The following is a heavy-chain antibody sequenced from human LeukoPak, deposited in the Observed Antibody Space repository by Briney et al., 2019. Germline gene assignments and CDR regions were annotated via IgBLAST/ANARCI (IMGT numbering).Heavy chain of an antibody. CDR3: ARLQRITMAGPDYWYFDL. CDR2: IYYSGST. V-gene: IGHV4-59*01. D-gene: IGHD3-10*01. J-gene: IGHJ2*01. CDR1: GDSISSYY. Sequence: PSETLSLTCTVSGDSISSYYWSWIRQPPEKGLEWIGYIYYSGSTNYNPSLKSRVTISVDTSKTQFSLKMNSVTAADTAVYDCARLQRITMAGPDYWYFDLWGRGTLVTVSS.